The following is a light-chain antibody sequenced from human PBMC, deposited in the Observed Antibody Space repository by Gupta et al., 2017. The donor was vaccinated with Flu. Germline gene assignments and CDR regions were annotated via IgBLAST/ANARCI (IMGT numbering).Light chain of an antibody. CDR2: DAS. J-gene: IGLJ2*01. V-gene: IGLV3-21*02. CDR3: QAWDSDRHLVV. Sequence: SYVLTQPPSVSVAPGRTARITCGGDNIGSKSVHWYLQEPGQAPVLVLSDASDRASGIPERFSGSNSGNMATLTISRVEAGDEADYYCQAWDSDRHLVVFGGGTKLTVL. CDR1: NIGSKS.